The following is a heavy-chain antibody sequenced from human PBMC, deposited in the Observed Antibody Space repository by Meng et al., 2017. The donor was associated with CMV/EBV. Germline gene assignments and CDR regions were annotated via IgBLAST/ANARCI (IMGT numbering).Heavy chain of an antibody. D-gene: IGHD6-6*01. CDR1: GGSFSGYY. CDR3: ARVVIAARYYYYGMDV. Sequence: SETLSLTCAVYGGSFSGYYWSWIRQPPGKGLEWIGEINHSGSTNYNPSLRSRVTISVDTSKNQFSLKLSSVTAADTAVYYCARVVIAARYYYYGMDVWGQGTTVTVSS. CDR2: INHSGST. V-gene: IGHV4-34*01. J-gene: IGHJ6*02.